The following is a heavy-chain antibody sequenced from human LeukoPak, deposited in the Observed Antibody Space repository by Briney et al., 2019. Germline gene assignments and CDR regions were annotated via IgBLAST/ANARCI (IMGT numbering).Heavy chain of an antibody. J-gene: IGHJ4*02. V-gene: IGHV3-23*01. Sequence: GGSLRLSCAASGFTFSSYAMSWVRQAPGKGLEWVSAISGSGGSTYYADSVKGRFTISGDISENTLYLQMNTLRAADTAVYYCARGLYTNGWYFFDYWGQGTLVAVSS. CDR3: ARGLYTNGWYFFDY. D-gene: IGHD6-13*01. CDR1: GFTFSSYA. CDR2: ISGSGGST.